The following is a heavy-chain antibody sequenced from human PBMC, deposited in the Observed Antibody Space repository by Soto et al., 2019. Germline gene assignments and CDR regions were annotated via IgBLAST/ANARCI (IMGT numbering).Heavy chain of an antibody. V-gene: IGHV3-23*01. Sequence: GGSLRLSCAASGFTFSSHAMSWVRQAPGKGLEWVAVISGSGSDKYYADSVKGRFTISRDNSKNTLYLQMNSLRAEDTAVYYCARDYEQQLGADNWFDPWGQGTLVTVSS. CDR1: GFTFSSHA. J-gene: IGHJ5*02. CDR3: ARDYEQQLGADNWFDP. D-gene: IGHD6-13*01. CDR2: ISGSGSDK.